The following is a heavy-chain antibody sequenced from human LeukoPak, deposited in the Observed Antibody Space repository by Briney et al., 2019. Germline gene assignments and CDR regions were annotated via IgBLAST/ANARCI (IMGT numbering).Heavy chain of an antibody. CDR1: GFTFSSAC. D-gene: IGHD3-16*01. Sequence: GGSLRLSCAASGFTFSSACLSWVRQAPGKGLEWVGRIRTKSDGETVDYAAPVKGRFTISSDDSKNTLFLQMNSLKTEDTAVYYCATPALGRRLYYYDYWGQGTLVTVSP. CDR3: ATPALGRRLYYYDY. CDR2: IRTKSDGETV. J-gene: IGHJ4*02. V-gene: IGHV3-15*07.